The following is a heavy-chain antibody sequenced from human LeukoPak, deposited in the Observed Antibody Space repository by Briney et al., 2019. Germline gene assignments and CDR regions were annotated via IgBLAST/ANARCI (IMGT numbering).Heavy chain of an antibody. CDR3: ARAGIAAAGRLPDFDY. CDR2: INHSGST. D-gene: IGHD6-13*01. CDR1: GGSFSGYY. V-gene: IGHV4-34*01. J-gene: IGHJ4*02. Sequence: SETLSLTCAVYGGSFSGYYWSWIRQPPGKGLEWIGEINHSGSTNYNPSLKSRVTISVDTSKTQFSLKLSSVTAADTAVYYCARAGIAAAGRLPDFDYWGQGTLVTVSS.